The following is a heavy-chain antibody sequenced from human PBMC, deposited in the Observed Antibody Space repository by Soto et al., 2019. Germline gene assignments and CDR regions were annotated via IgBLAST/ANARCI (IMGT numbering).Heavy chain of an antibody. J-gene: IGHJ5*01. D-gene: IGHD6-19*01. Sequence: PGGSLRLSCAASGFTFSDFAIHWVRQAPGEGLEWVAVISNDGTKKFYADSVKGRFTISRDNSRKTLYLQMNSLRAEDTAVYYCARSSGWFDYWGQGTLVTVSS. V-gene: IGHV3-30*04. CDR1: GFTFSDFA. CDR3: ARSSGWFDY. CDR2: ISNDGTKK.